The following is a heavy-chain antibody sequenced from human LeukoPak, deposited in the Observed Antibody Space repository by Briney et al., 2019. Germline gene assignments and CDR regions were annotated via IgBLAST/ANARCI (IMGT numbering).Heavy chain of an antibody. CDR1: GFIFSSYP. V-gene: IGHV3-23*01. J-gene: IGHJ4*02. Sequence: GGSLRLSCAASGFIFSSYPMSWVRQAPGKGLEWVSAITTSGDSIYYADSVQGRFTISRDNSKNTLSLQMNTLRAEDTAVYYCAKENPVGGTNYFDYWGQGTLVTVSS. CDR3: AKENPVGGTNYFDY. D-gene: IGHD1-26*01. CDR2: ITTSGDSI.